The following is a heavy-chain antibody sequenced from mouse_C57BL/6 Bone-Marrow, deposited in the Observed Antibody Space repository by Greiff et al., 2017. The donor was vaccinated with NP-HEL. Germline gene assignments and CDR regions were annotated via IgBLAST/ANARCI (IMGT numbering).Heavy chain of an antibody. CDR2: IYPGDGDT. CDR3: ARPYYGSSCYFDY. V-gene: IGHV1-82*01. Sequence: QVQLQQSGPELVKPGASVKISCKASGYAFSSSWMNWVKQRPGKGLEWIGRIYPGDGDTNYNGKFKGKATLTADKSSSTAYMQLSSLTSEDSAVYFCARPYYGSSCYFDYWGQGTTLTVSS. CDR1: GYAFSSSW. J-gene: IGHJ2*01. D-gene: IGHD1-1*01.